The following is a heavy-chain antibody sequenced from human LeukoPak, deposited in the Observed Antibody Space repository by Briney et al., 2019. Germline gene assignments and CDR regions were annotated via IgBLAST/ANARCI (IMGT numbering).Heavy chain of an antibody. CDR3: ARAPAGNYYYMDV. V-gene: IGHV3-23*01. CDR2: ISGSGGST. D-gene: IGHD2-2*01. Sequence: GGSLRLSCAASGFTFSSYAMSWVRQAPGKGLEWVSAISGSGGSTYYADSVKGRFTISRDNAKNTLYLQMNSLRAEDTAVYYCARAPAGNYYYMDVWGKGTTVTVSS. J-gene: IGHJ6*03. CDR1: GFTFSSYA.